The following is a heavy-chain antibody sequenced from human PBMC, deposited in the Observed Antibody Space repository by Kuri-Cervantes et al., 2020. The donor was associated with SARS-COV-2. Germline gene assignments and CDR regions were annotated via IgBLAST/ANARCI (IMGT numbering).Heavy chain of an antibody. CDR1: GFTFSSYW. Sequence: LSLTCAASGFTFSSYWMSWVRQAPGKGLEWVANIKQDGSEKYYVDSVKGRFTISRDNAKSSLYLQMNSLRAEDTAVYYCAREAFGYCSGGSCYSHYWGQGTLVTVSS. V-gene: IGHV3-7*01. CDR2: IKQDGSEK. J-gene: IGHJ4*02. D-gene: IGHD2-15*01. CDR3: AREAFGYCSGGSCYSHY.